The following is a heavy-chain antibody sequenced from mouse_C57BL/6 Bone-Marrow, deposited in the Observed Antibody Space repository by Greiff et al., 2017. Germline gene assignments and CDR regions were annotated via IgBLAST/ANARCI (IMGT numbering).Heavy chain of an antibody. Sequence: QVQLQQSGPELVKPGASVTISCKASGYAFSSSWMNWVKQRPGKGLEWIGRIDPGDGDTNYNGKFKGKAILTADKSSSTAYMQLSSLTSEDSAVYFCARDGDIYDGNYYFDVWGKGTTLTVSS. CDR1: GYAFSSSW. CDR3: ARDGDIYDGNYYFDV. D-gene: IGHD2-1*01. J-gene: IGHJ2*01. V-gene: IGHV1-82*01. CDR2: IDPGDGDT.